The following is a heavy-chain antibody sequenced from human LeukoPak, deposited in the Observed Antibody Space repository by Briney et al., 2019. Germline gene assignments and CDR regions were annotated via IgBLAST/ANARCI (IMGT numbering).Heavy chain of an antibody. CDR1: GFTFSDYW. CDR3: ARYRLSDNFFDY. D-gene: IGHD5-24*01. CDR2: ISTDGSTT. J-gene: IGHJ4*02. V-gene: IGHV3-74*01. Sequence: GGSLRLSRAASGFTFSDYWMHWVRQAPGKGLVWVSRISTDGSTTNYADSVKGRFTISRDNAKNTLYLQMNSLRAKDTAVYYCARYRLSDNFFDYWGQGTLVTVSS.